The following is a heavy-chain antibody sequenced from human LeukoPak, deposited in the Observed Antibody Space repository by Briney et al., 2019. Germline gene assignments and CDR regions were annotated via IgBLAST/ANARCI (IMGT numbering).Heavy chain of an antibody. D-gene: IGHD6-6*01. Sequence: SETLSLTCTVSGGSISSGDYYWSWIRQPPGKGLEWIGYIYYSGSTYYNPSLKSRVTISVDTSKNQFSLKLSSVTAADTAVYYCARRRLVARRSDAFDVWGQGTMVSASS. CDR3: ARRRLVARRSDAFDV. CDR2: IYYSGST. V-gene: IGHV4-30-4*08. CDR1: GGSISSGDYY. J-gene: IGHJ3*01.